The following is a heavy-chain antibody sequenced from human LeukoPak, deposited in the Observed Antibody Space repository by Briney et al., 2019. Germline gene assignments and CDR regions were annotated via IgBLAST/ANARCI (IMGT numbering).Heavy chain of an antibody. Sequence: PSETLSLTCTVSGGSISNYYWSWIRQPAGKGLEWIGRIYSSGSTNYNPSLKSRVTMSVNTSKNHFPLKLSSVTAADTAVYYCARELGYCSGDSCSFYYYIDVWGKGTTVTISS. CDR1: GGSISNYY. J-gene: IGHJ6*03. V-gene: IGHV4-4*07. D-gene: IGHD2-15*01. CDR2: IYSSGST. CDR3: ARELGYCSGDSCSFYYYIDV.